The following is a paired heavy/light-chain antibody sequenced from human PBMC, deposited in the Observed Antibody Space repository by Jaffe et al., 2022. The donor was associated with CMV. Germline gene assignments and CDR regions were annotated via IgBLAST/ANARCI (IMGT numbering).Light chain of an antibody. J-gene: IGKJ3*01. CDR1: QSVSSY. Sequence: EIVLTQSPATLSLSPGERATLSCRASQSVSSYLAWYQQKPGQAPRLLIYDASNRATGIPARFSGSGSGTDFTLTISSLEPEDFAVYYCQQRSNWPPTFGPGTKVDIK. CDR2: DAS. CDR3: QQRSNWPPT. V-gene: IGKV3-11*01.
Heavy chain of an antibody. CDR3: VLAAAGTDYYYYMDV. CDR1: GGSISSSSYY. V-gene: IGHV4-39*01. J-gene: IGHJ6*03. Sequence: QLQLQESGPGLVKPSETLSLTCTVSGGSISSSSYYWGWIRQPPGKGLEWIGSIYYSGSTYYNPSLKSRVTISVDTSKNQFSLKLSSVTAADTAVYYCVLAAAGTDYYYYMDVWGKGTTVTVSS. CDR2: IYYSGST. D-gene: IGHD6-13*01.